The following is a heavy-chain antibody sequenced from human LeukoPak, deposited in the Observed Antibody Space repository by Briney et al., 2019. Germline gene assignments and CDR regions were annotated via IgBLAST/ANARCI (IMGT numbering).Heavy chain of an antibody. CDR3: AKGDTTWELPHDY. D-gene: IGHD1-26*01. J-gene: IGHJ4*02. Sequence: GGSLRLSCAASGFTFSDYYMSWIRQAPGKGLEWVSYISSSGSTIYYADSVKGRFTISRDNSKNTLYLQMNSLRAEDTAVYYCAKGDTTWELPHDYWGQGTLVTVSS. V-gene: IGHV3-11*01. CDR2: ISSSGSTI. CDR1: GFTFSDYY.